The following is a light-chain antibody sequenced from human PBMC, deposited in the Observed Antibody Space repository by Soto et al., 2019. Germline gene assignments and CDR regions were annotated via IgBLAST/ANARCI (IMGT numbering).Light chain of an antibody. Sequence: QSVLTQPASVSGSPGQSITISCTGTSSDVGGYNYVSWYQQHPGKAPKLIIYEVTNRPSGISYRFSGSKSGNTASLTISGLQAEDEADYYCSSHTSSNTRVFGTGTQLTVL. J-gene: IGLJ1*01. CDR2: EVT. CDR1: SSDVGGYNY. CDR3: SSHTSSNTRV. V-gene: IGLV2-14*01.